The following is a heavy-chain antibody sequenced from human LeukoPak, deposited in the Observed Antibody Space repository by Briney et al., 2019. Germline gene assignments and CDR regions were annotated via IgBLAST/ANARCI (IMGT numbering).Heavy chain of an antibody. J-gene: IGHJ4*02. CDR2: IIPILGIA. V-gene: IGHV1-69*04. Sequence: ASVKVSCKASGGTFSSYAISWVRQAPGQGLEWMGRIIPILGIANYAQKFQGRVTITADKSTSTAYMELRSLRSDDTAVYYCARVPAFGGAVIDYWGQGTLVTVSS. D-gene: IGHD6-19*01. CDR3: ARVPAFGGAVIDY. CDR1: GGTFSSYA.